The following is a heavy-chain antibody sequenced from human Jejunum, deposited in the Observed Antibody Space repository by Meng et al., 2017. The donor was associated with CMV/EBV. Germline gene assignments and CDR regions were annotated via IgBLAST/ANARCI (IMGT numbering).Heavy chain of an antibody. J-gene: IGHJ4*02. V-gene: IGHV1-18*01. CDR1: DDNFSSYV. CDR2: IRHYNGNT. D-gene: IGHD5-18*01. CDR3: ARSGINTYGFFDH. Sequence: SDDNFSSYVTNWVRQAPGQGLEWMGWIRHYNGNTKYAQRLQGRLTMTHDTSTKTAYMELTRLTSDDTAVYFCARSGINTYGFFDHWGQGSLVTVSS.